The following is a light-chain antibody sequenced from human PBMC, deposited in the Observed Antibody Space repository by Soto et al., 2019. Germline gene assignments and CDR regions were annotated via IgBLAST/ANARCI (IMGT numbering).Light chain of an antibody. CDR3: AAWDDSLSGLV. CDR1: TSSIGSNY. V-gene: IGLV1-47*01. J-gene: IGLJ2*01. Sequence: QYVLTQPPSASGTPGQRVTVSYSGSTSSIGSNYVYWYQQLPGTAPKLLIYSNNQRPSGVPDRFSGSKSGTSASLAISGLRSEDEADYHCAAWDDSLSGLVFGGGTKVTVL. CDR2: SNN.